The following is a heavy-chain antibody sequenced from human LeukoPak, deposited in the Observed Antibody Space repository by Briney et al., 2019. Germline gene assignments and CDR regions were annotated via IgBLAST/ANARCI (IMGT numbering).Heavy chain of an antibody. J-gene: IGHJ4*02. Sequence: PGGSLRLSCAASGFTFSSYSMNWVRQAPGKGLEWVSSISSSSYIYYADSVKGRFTISRDNAKNSLYLQMNSLRAEDTAVYYCAGSCLFCKVDYDILTGYYPAFDYWGQGTLVTVSS. D-gene: IGHD3-9*01. CDR2: ISSSSYI. V-gene: IGHV3-21*01. CDR1: GFTFSSYS. CDR3: AGSCLFCKVDYDILTGYYPAFDY.